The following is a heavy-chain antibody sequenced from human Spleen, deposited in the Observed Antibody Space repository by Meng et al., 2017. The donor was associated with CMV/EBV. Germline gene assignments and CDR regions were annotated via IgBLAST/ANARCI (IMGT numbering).Heavy chain of an antibody. CDR1: GGTFSGYA. D-gene: IGHD3-3*01. Sequence: ASVISCKASGGTFSGYAISWVRQATGQGLEWMGWMNPNSGNTGYAQKFQGRVTMTRNTSISTAYMELSSLRSEDTAVYYCARVERFLEWLLSIGGMGIGMDVWGQGTTVTVSS. CDR2: MNPNSGNT. J-gene: IGHJ6*02. CDR3: ARVERFLEWLLSIGGMGIGMDV. V-gene: IGHV1-8*02.